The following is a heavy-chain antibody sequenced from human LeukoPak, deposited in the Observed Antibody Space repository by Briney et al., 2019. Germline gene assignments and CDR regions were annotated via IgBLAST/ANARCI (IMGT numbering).Heavy chain of an antibody. Sequence: PGGSLRLSCAGSGFIFSNYWTHWVRQAPGKGLVWVSRINTDGSSTSYADSLKGRFTISRDNAKNTLYLQMNSLRAEDTAVYYCARVVSSSWTGYYYGMDVWGQGTTVTVSS. D-gene: IGHD6-13*01. V-gene: IGHV3-74*01. CDR3: ARVVSSSWTGYYYGMDV. J-gene: IGHJ6*02. CDR2: INTDGSST. CDR1: GFIFSNYW.